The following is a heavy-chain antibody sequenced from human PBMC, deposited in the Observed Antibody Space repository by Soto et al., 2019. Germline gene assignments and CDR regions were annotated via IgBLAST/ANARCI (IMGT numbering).Heavy chain of an antibody. V-gene: IGHV4-30-4*01. CDR2: IYDGGRT. Sequence: QVQLQESGPGLVKPSQTLSLTCTVSGGSISTVDYWWSWIRQSPDMGLEWIGHIYDGGRTYNNPSLQSAVTMSVDTSKSQLSLTLSSVSAADTAVYYCARGPSGDKVDSWGQGTLVTVSS. D-gene: IGHD7-27*01. CDR3: ARGPSGDKVDS. J-gene: IGHJ4*02. CDR1: GGSISTVDYW.